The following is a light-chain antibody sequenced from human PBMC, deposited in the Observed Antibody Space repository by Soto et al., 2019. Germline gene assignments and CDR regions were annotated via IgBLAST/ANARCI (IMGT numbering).Light chain of an antibody. Sequence: IVLTQSPGTLSLSPGARATLSCRAIQIVSSSYLAWYQQKPGQAPRLLIYGASTRATGIPARFSGSGSGTEFTLTISSLQPDDFATYYCQQYNSYSPATFGQGTKVDIK. CDR1: QIVSSSY. V-gene: IGKV3-20*01. CDR3: QQYNSYSPAT. J-gene: IGKJ1*01. CDR2: GAS.